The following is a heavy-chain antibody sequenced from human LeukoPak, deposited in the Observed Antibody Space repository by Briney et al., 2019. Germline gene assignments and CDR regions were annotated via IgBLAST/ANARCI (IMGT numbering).Heavy chain of an antibody. CDR1: GFTFSSYA. CDR3: ATRAKTEEYGAFDI. CDR2: ISYDGSNK. J-gene: IGHJ3*02. D-gene: IGHD6-6*01. Sequence: GGSLRLSCAASGFTFSSYAMHWVRQAPGKGLEWVAVISYDGSNKYYADSVKGRFTISRDNSKNTLYLQMNSLRAEDTAVNYCATRAKTEEYGAFDIWGQGTMVTVSS. V-gene: IGHV3-30-3*01.